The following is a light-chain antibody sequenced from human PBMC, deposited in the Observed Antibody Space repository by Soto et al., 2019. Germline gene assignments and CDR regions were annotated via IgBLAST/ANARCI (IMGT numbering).Light chain of an antibody. CDR2: QVT. CDR3: TSFSSSTPLYV. Sequence: QSVLTQPASVSGSLGQSITISCTGTTRDIAGYNYISWYQQLPGKAPKLMIYQVTIWPSGISNRFSGSKSGNTASLTISGLQAEDEADYYCTSFSSSTPLYVFGTGTKVTVL. CDR1: TRDIAGYNY. V-gene: IGLV2-14*01. J-gene: IGLJ1*01.